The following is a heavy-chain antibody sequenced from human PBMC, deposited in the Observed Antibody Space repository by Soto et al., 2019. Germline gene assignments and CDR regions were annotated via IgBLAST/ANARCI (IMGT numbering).Heavy chain of an antibody. V-gene: IGHV3-30-3*01. CDR2: ISYHGSNK. D-gene: IGHD6-19*01. CDR3: AREGIAVAGSRDWFDP. CDR1: GFTFSSYA. J-gene: IGHJ5*02. Sequence: GGSLRLSCAASGFTFSSYAMHWVRQAPGKGLEWVAVISYHGSNKYYADSVKGRFTISRDNSKNTLYLQMNSLRAEDTAVYYCAREGIAVAGSRDWFDPWGQGTLVTVSS.